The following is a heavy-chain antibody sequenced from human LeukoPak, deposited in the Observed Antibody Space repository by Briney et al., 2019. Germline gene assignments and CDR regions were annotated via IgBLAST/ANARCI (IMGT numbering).Heavy chain of an antibody. Sequence: SSETLSLTCTVSGGSISGSSYYWGWIRQPPVKGLEWIGSIYYSGSTYYNPSLKSRVTISVDTSKNHFSLKLTSVTAADTAVYYCARRFGSSPQNWFDPWGQGTLVTVSS. CDR1: GGSISGSSYY. CDR2: IYYSGST. CDR3: ARRFGSSPQNWFDP. V-gene: IGHV4-39*07. D-gene: IGHD6-13*01. J-gene: IGHJ5*02.